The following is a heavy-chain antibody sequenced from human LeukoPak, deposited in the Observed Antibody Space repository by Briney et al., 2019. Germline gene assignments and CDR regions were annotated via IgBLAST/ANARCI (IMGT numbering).Heavy chain of an antibody. J-gene: IGHJ3*02. Sequence: SDTLSLICSVSGGSISSGGYYWNWVRQHPENSLERLGYISHSGYSYYTPSLKSRLTISMDTSKNQFSLKLTSLTAADTAVHSRAKGGSDVFDIWGQGTMVTVSS. CDR2: ISHSGYS. V-gene: IGHV4-31*03. CDR1: GGSISSGGYY. CDR3: AKGGSDVFDI.